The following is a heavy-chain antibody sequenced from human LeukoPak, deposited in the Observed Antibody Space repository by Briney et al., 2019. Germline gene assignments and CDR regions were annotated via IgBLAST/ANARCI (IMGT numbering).Heavy chain of an antibody. Sequence: ASVKVSCKASGYTFTSYAMHWVRQAPGQRLEWMGWINAGNGNTKYSQKFQGRVTITRDTSASTAYMELSSLRSEDTAVYYCARVGGSLSTVTRYYYYGMDVWGQGTTVTVSS. J-gene: IGHJ6*02. V-gene: IGHV1-3*01. D-gene: IGHD4-17*01. CDR2: INAGNGNT. CDR3: ARVGGSLSTVTRYYYYGMDV. CDR1: GYTFTSYA.